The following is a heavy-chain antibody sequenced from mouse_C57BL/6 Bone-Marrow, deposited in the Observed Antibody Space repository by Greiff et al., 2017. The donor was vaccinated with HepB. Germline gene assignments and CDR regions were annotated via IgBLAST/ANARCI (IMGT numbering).Heavy chain of an antibody. CDR2: ISSGSSTI. Sequence: EVQLVESGGGLVKPGGSLKLSCAASGFTFSDYGMHWVRQAPEKGLEWVAYISSGSSTIYYADTVKGRFTISRDNAKNTLFLQMTSLRSEDTAMYYCARSLYYYGSSPWFAYWGQGTLVTVSA. D-gene: IGHD1-1*01. J-gene: IGHJ3*01. V-gene: IGHV5-17*01. CDR3: ARSLYYYGSSPWFAY. CDR1: GFTFSDYG.